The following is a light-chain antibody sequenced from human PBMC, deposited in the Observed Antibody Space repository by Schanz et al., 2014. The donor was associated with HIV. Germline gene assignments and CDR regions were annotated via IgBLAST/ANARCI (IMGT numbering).Light chain of an antibody. J-gene: IGLJ3*02. CDR2: DVS. V-gene: IGLV2-14*03. CDR3: ATWDDSLNGWV. Sequence: QSALTQPASVSGSPGQSITISCTGTSNDVGGYNFVSWYQQHPGKAPKLIIYDVSNRPSGVPDRFSGSKSGNTASLTVSGLQAEDEADFYCATWDDSLNGWVFGGGTKLTVL. CDR1: SNDVGGYNF.